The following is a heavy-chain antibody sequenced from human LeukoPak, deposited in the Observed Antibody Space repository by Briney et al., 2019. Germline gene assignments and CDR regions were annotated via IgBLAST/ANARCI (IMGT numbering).Heavy chain of an antibody. CDR1: GFTFSSYA. Sequence: ARPLRLSCAASGFTFSSYAMHGLRQAPPMGLHWVAVISYDGSNKYYEVSVKGRFTISRDNPKNTLYLQMNSLRAEDSAVYYCARESEPRLIWFVGGEHYYFDYWGQGTLVTVSS. V-gene: IGHV3-30-3*01. CDR2: ISYDGSNK. CDR3: ARESEPRLIWFVGGEHYYFDY. J-gene: IGHJ4*02. D-gene: IGHD3-10*01.